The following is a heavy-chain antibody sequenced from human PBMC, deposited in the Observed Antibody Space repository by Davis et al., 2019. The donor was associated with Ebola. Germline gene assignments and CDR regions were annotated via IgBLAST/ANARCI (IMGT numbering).Heavy chain of an antibody. CDR2: ISVSGTTI. CDR3: AKEDTAMITGPDFYFGMDV. J-gene: IGHJ6*02. CDR1: GFTFSVYG. D-gene: IGHD5-18*01. V-gene: IGHV3-48*01. Sequence: GESLKISCAASGFTFSVYGMNWVRQAPGKGLEWISYISVSGTTIFYADSVKGRFTISRDNSKNTLYLQMNSLRAEDTAVYYCAKEDTAMITGPDFYFGMDVWGQGTTVTVSS.